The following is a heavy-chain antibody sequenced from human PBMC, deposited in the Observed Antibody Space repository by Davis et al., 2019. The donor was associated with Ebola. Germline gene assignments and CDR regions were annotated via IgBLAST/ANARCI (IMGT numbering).Heavy chain of an antibody. V-gene: IGHV4-4*07. D-gene: IGHD2-21*01. CDR2: IYASVTT. J-gene: IGHJ4*02. CDR3: ARAICGGDCYSGRYSFDY. Sequence: PSETLSLTCTVSGDSISNYFWSWIRQPAGKGLEWIGRIYASVTTNYNPPLKSRVPISVDTSKNQFSLKLSSVTAAGTAVYYCARAICGGDCYSGRYSFDYWGQGTLVTVSS. CDR1: GDSISNYF.